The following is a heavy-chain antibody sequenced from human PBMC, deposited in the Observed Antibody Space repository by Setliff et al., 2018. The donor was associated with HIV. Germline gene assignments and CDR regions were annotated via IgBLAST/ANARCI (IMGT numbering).Heavy chain of an antibody. Sequence: PSETLSLTCTVSGDSVNSRSYYWSWIRQPPGKGLEWIGRIYTSGNINYNPSLKSRVTMSVDTSKNQYSLKLSSVTAADTAVYYCARDRWFGEPDAFDMWGQGTMVTVSS. CDR1: GDSVNSRSYY. V-gene: IGHV4-61*01. CDR2: IYTSGNI. CDR3: ARDRWFGEPDAFDM. D-gene: IGHD3-10*01. J-gene: IGHJ3*02.